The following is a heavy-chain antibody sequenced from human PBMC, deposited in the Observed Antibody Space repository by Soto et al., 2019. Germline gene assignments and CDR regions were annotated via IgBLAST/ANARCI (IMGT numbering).Heavy chain of an antibody. CDR2: IYSSGST. J-gene: IGHJ4*02. CDR1: GFTVSNTY. V-gene: IGHV3-53*01. Sequence: GGSLRLSCAASGFTVSNTYMTWVRQAPGKGLEWVSFIYSSGSTYYADSVKGRFTISRDNFKNTLYLQMNSLRAEDTAVYYCARGYSYTQPVFDYWGLGTLVTVSS. D-gene: IGHD5-18*01. CDR3: ARGYSYTQPVFDY.